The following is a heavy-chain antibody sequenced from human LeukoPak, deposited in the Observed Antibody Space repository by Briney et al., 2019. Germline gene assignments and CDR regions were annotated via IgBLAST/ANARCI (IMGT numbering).Heavy chain of an antibody. J-gene: IGHJ4*02. CDR2: IIPILGIA. CDR3: ASNSYGQSTEFGIAAAGIDY. CDR1: GGTFSSYA. D-gene: IGHD6-13*01. Sequence: FSVPVSCKASGGTFSSYAISWVRQAPGQGLEWMGRIIPILGIANYAQNFQDRVTITADKSTSTAYMELSSPRSEDTAVYYCASNSYGQSTEFGIAAAGIDYWGQGTLVTVSS. V-gene: IGHV1-69*04.